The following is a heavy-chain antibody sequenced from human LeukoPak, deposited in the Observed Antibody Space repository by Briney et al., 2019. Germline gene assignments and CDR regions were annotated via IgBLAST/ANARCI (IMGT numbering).Heavy chain of an antibody. CDR2: ISSSGSTI. Sequence: GGSLRLSCAASGFTFSDYYMSWIRQAPGKGLEWVSYISSSGSTIYYADSVKGRFTISRDNAKNSLYLQMSSLRAEDTAVYYCARVYYDYVWGSPWYYFDYWGQGTLVTVSS. V-gene: IGHV3-11*01. CDR3: ARVYYDYVWGSPWYYFDY. D-gene: IGHD3-16*01. J-gene: IGHJ4*02. CDR1: GFTFSDYY.